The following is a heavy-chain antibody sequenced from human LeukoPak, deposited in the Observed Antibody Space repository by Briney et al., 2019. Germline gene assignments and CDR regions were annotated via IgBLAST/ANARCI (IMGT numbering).Heavy chain of an antibody. CDR2: VYASGST. CDR1: GGSISNYY. CDR3: ARDQSGFGGHNNDAFDI. J-gene: IGHJ3*02. V-gene: IGHV4-4*07. D-gene: IGHD3-16*01. Sequence: SETLSLTCTVSGGSISNYYWNWIRQPARKGLHCVGRVYASGSTRYNPSFNSRVTMSAETSKNQVSLKMTSVSAADTAVYFCARDQSGFGGHNNDAFDIWGQGTMVTVSS.